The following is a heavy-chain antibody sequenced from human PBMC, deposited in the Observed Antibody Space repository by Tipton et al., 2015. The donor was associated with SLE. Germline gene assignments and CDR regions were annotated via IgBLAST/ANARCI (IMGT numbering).Heavy chain of an antibody. CDR3: ARAGARDGEYVPTWGWFDP. CDR1: GYTISSHR. J-gene: IGHJ5*02. Sequence: QSGPEVKKPGAAVKVSCKASGYTISSHRMNWVRQAPGQGLEWMGWINTKTGDATYAQGFTGRFVFSLDTSVSTAYLQITGLKAEDIAIYYCARAGARDGEYVPTWGWFDPWGQGTQVTVSS. V-gene: IGHV7-4-1*02. D-gene: IGHD4-17*01. CDR2: INTKTGDA.